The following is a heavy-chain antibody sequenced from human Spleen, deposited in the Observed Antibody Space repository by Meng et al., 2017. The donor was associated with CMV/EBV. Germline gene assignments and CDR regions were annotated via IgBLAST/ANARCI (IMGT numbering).Heavy chain of an antibody. J-gene: IGHJ5*02. CDR3: ARGGKLQSDSSGHYAYWFDP. Sequence: GGSLRLSCAASGFTFSSYWMSWVRQAPGKGLEWVANIKQDGSENYYVDSVKGRFTISRDNAKNSLYLQMNSLRAEDTAVYYCARGGKLQSDSSGHYAYWFDPWGQGTLVTVSS. CDR2: IKQDGSEN. V-gene: IGHV3-7*01. CDR1: GFTFSSYW. D-gene: IGHD3-22*01.